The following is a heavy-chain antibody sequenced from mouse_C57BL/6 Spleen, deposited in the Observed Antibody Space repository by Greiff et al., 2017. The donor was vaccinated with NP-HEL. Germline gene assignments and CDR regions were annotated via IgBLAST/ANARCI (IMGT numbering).Heavy chain of an antibody. D-gene: IGHD4-1*01. J-gene: IGHJ2*01. Sequence: EVKLMDSGGGLVQPGGSLSLSCAASGFTFTDYYMSWVRQPPGKALEWLGFIRNKANGYTTEYSASVKGRFTISRDNSQSILYLQMNALRAEDSATYYCARYTGREDYFDYWGQGTALTVSS. CDR2: IRNKANGYTT. CDR3: ARYTGREDYFDY. CDR1: GFTFTDYY. V-gene: IGHV7-3*01.